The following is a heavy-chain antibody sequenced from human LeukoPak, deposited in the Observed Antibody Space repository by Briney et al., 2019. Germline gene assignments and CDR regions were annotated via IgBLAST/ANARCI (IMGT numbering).Heavy chain of an antibody. J-gene: IGHJ4*02. Sequence: SVKVSCKASGGSFSTYVITWVRQAPGQGLEWMGGIIPVFGTRNYAQKLQGRITIAADELTGTSYMELSSLRSEDTAVYYCAREGASHYDSTSDYWGQGTLVTVSA. V-gene: IGHV1-69*13. CDR2: IIPVFGTR. D-gene: IGHD3-22*01. CDR1: GGSFSTYV. CDR3: AREGASHYDSTSDY.